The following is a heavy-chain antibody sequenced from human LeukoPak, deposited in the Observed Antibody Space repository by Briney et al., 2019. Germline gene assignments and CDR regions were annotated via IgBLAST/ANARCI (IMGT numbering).Heavy chain of an antibody. Sequence: ASVKVSCKVSGYTLTELSMHWVRQAPGKGLEWMGGFDPEDGETIYAQKFQGRVTMTEDTSTDTAYMELSSLRSEDTAAYYCATGRFSSSPYYYYYYMDVWGKGTTVTVSS. D-gene: IGHD6-13*01. CDR2: FDPEDGET. CDR1: GYTLTELS. CDR3: ATGRFSSSPYYYYYYMDV. V-gene: IGHV1-24*01. J-gene: IGHJ6*03.